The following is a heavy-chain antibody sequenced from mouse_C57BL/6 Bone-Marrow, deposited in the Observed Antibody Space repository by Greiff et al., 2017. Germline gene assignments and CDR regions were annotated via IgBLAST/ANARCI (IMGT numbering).Heavy chain of an antibody. CDR1: GFTFSSYG. V-gene: IGHV5-6*01. CDR3: ARQGYYYGSDWYFDV. Sequence: EVKLVESGGDLVKPGGSLKLSCAASGFTFSSYGMSWVRQTPDKRLEWVATISSGGSYTYYPDSVKGRFTISRDNAKNTLYLQMSSLKSEATAMYYCARQGYYYGSDWYFDVWGTGTTVTVTS. CDR2: ISSGGSYT. D-gene: IGHD1-1*01. J-gene: IGHJ1*03.